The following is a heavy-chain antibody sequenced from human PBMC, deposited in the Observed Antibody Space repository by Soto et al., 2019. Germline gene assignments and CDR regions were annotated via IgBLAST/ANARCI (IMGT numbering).Heavy chain of an antibody. Sequence: LQLQESGPGLVKPSETLSLTCTVSGCSISSSSYYWGWIRQPPGKGLEWIGSLYYSGSTYYNPSLKSRVTISVDTSKNQFSLKLSSVTAADTAVYYCARRRRKWEPDYWGQGTLVTVSS. CDR1: GCSISSSSYY. J-gene: IGHJ4*02. D-gene: IGHD1-26*01. CDR3: ARRRRKWEPDY. CDR2: LYYSGST. V-gene: IGHV4-39*01.